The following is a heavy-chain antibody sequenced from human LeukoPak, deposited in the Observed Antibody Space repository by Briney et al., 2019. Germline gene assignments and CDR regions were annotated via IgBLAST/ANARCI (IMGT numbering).Heavy chain of an antibody. Sequence: ETLSLTCTVSGGSISSYYWSWIRQPAGKGLEWIGRIYARGSSNYNPSLKSRLTISVDTSKNQFSLKLSSVTAADTAVYYCARSVYSNYWYFDLWGRGTLVTVSS. CDR2: IYARGSS. CDR1: GGSISSYY. D-gene: IGHD4-11*01. V-gene: IGHV4-4*07. CDR3: ARSVYSNYWYFDL. J-gene: IGHJ2*01.